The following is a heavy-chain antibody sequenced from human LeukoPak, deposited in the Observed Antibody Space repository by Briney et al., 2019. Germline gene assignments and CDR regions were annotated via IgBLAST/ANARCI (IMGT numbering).Heavy chain of an antibody. CDR1: GGSFSGYY. V-gene: IGHV4-34*01. CDR2: INHSGST. CDR3: ASDLRRRGYYYYYMDV. D-gene: IGHD2-21*02. J-gene: IGHJ6*03. Sequence: SSETPSLTCTVYGGSFSGYYWSWIRQPPGKGLEWIGEINHSGSTNYNPSLKSRVTISVDTSKNQFSLKLSSVTAADTAVYYCASDLRRRGYYYYYMDVWGKGTTVTVSS.